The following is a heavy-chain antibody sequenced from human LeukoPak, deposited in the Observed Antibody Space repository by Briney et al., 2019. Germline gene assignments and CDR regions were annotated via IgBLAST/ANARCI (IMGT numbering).Heavy chain of an antibody. D-gene: IGHD1-26*01. CDR1: GFTFSIYA. J-gene: IGHJ4*02. CDR3: ARDRLGGSARNFDY. V-gene: IGHV3-23*01. CDR2: IIGSGGST. Sequence: PGGSLRLSCAASGFTFSIYAMSWVRQAPGKGPEWVSAIIGSGGSTYYADSVKGRFTISRDNSKNTLYLQMNSLRAEDTAVYYCARDRLGGSARNFDYWGQGTLVTVSS.